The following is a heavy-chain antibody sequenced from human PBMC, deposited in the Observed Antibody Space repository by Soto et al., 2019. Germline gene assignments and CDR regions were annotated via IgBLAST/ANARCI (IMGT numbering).Heavy chain of an antibody. Sequence: PSETRSRTWAVSGGSFSCYYWSWIRQPPGKGLEWIGAINNRGSDYNPSLKSRVTMSVDTPNNQFSLKLSSLTAADTAVYYCARDVFCSSGTCRIGNWFDPWGQGTLVTVSS. CDR1: GGSFSCYY. D-gene: IGHD2-15*01. V-gene: IGHV4-34*01. J-gene: IGHJ5*02. CDR3: ARDVFCSSGTCRIGNWFDP. CDR2: INNRGS.